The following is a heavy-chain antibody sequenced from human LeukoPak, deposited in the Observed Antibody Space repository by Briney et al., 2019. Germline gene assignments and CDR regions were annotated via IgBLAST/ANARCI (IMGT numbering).Heavy chain of an antibody. CDR3: ARPPYCSGDCYLYYFDY. Sequence: GGSLRLSCAASGFSLRSSEMNWVRQAPGKGLECVSYISTSGSTIYYADSVKGRFTISRDNAKNSLYLQMNSLRAEDTAVYYCARPPYCSGDCYLYYFDYWGQGTLVTVSS. J-gene: IGHJ4*02. CDR1: GFSLRSSE. D-gene: IGHD2-21*02. V-gene: IGHV3-48*03. CDR2: ISTSGSTI.